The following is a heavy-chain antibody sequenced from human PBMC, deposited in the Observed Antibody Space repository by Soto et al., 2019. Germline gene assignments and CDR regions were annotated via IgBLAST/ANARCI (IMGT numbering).Heavy chain of an antibody. CDR3: AKVPSPVPAAMLLDS. V-gene: IGHV3-30*18. D-gene: IGHD2-2*01. CDR2: ISYDGSNK. Sequence: PGGSLRLSCAASGFTFSSYGMHWFRQAPGKGLEWVAVISYDGSNKYYADSVKGRFTISRDNSKNTLYLQMNSLRAEDTAVYYCAKVPSPVPAAMLLDSWGQGTLVTVS. J-gene: IGHJ4*02. CDR1: GFTFSSYG.